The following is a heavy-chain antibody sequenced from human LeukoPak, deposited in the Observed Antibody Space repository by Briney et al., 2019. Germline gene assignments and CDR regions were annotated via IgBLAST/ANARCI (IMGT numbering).Heavy chain of an antibody. CDR3: ARAGPPHYYFDY. J-gene: IGHJ4*02. V-gene: IGHV3-30-3*01. CDR2: ISYDGSNK. CDR1: GFTFSTYA. Sequence: GGSLRLSCAASGFTFSTYAIHWVRQAPGKGLEWVAVISYDGSNKYYADSVKGRFTISRDNSKNTLYLQMNSLRAGDTAVYYCARAGPPHYYFDYWGQGTLVTVSS.